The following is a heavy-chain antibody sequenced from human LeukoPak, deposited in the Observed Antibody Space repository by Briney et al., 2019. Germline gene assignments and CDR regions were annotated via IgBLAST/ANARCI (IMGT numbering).Heavy chain of an antibody. CDR2: ISNDGSNK. V-gene: IGHV3-30*18. D-gene: IGHD1-7*01. CDR1: GFTFSNYD. CDR3: AKDREGTTFDN. J-gene: IGHJ4*02. Sequence: GGSLRLSCAASGFTFSNYDMHWVRQAPGKGLEWVAVISNDGSNKYYADSVKGRFTISRDNSKNTAYLQMNSLRAEDTAVYYCAKDREGTTFDNWGQGTLVTVSS.